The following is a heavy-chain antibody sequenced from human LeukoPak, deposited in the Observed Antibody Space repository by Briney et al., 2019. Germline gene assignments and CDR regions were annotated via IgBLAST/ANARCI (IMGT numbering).Heavy chain of an antibody. CDR3: AREDSSWYTDY. CDR1: GGSISSGGYY. Sequence: PSQTLSLTCTVSGGSISSGGYYWSWIRQHPGKGPEWIGCIYYSGSTYYNPSLKSRVTMSVDTSKNQFSLKLSSVTAADTAVYYCAREDSSWYTDYWGQGTLVTVSS. CDR2: IYYSGST. J-gene: IGHJ4*02. V-gene: IGHV4-31*03. D-gene: IGHD6-13*01.